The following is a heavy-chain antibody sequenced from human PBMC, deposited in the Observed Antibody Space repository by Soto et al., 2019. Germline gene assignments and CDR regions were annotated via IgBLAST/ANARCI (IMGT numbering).Heavy chain of an antibody. Sequence: QLQLQESGPGLVKPAETLSLICSVSGGSMSSSSYYWGWIRQPPGKGLEWIGNVYHSGSSYYNPSLKSRLTISVHPSKNQFSLTLNSVTAADTAVYYCARRLDYYDSSGYYNDGFDIWGQGTEVTVSS. CDR1: GGSMSSSSYY. CDR2: VYHSGSS. J-gene: IGHJ3*02. CDR3: ARRLDYYDSSGYYNDGFDI. V-gene: IGHV4-39*01. D-gene: IGHD3-22*01.